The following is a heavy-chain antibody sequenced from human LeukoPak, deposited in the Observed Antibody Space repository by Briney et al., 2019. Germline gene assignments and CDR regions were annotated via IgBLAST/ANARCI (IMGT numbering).Heavy chain of an antibody. V-gene: IGHV3-7*03. CDR3: ARDIGGWFDP. J-gene: IGHJ5*02. CDR1: GFTLRTYW. CDR2: IKRDGSEK. D-gene: IGHD3-10*01. Sequence: GGSLRLSCAASGFTLRTYWMSWVRQAPGKGLEWVASIKRDGSEKYYVDSVKGRFTISRDNSKNTLYLQMNSLRAEDTAVYYCARDIGGWFDPWGQGTLVTVSS.